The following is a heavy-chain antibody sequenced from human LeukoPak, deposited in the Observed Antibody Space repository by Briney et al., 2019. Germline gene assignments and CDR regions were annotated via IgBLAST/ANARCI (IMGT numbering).Heavy chain of an antibody. CDR2: IYYSGST. D-gene: IGHD5-18*01. Sequence: KPSETLSLTCTVSGGSISNYYWSWIRQPPGKGLEWIGYIYYSGSTNYNPSLKSRVTISVDTSKNQFSLKPSSVTAADTAVYYCARGGYSYEARYYFDYWGQGTLVTVSS. CDR1: GGSISNYY. CDR3: ARGGYSYEARYYFDY. V-gene: IGHV4-59*01. J-gene: IGHJ4*02.